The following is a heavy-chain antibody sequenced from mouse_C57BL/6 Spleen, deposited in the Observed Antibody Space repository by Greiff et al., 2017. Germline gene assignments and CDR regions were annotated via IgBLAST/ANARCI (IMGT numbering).Heavy chain of an antibody. D-gene: IGHD1-1*01. Sequence: VQLQQSGAELVKPGASVKISCKASGYAFSSYWMNWVKQRPGKGLEWIGQIYPGDGDTNYNGKFKGKATLTADKSSSTAYMQLSSLTSEDSAVYFCAGTTVGYYAMDYWGQGTSVTVSS. J-gene: IGHJ4*01. CDR2: IYPGDGDT. CDR1: GYAFSSYW. V-gene: IGHV1-80*01. CDR3: AGTTVGYYAMDY.